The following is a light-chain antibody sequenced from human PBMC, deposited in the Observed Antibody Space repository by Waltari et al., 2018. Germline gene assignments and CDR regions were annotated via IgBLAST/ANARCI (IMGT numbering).Light chain of an antibody. J-gene: IGLJ3*02. CDR2: RNT. CDR1: SKNVGDEG. Sequence: QAGLTQPPSVSKGLRQTATLTCSGNSKNVGDEGAYWLQQHQGPPPKVLSYRNTRRPSGVSERFSASRSGNTASLTISGLQPDDEGDYYCSAWDGSLNTWLFGGGTKLTVL. CDR3: SAWDGSLNTWL. V-gene: IGLV10-54*04.